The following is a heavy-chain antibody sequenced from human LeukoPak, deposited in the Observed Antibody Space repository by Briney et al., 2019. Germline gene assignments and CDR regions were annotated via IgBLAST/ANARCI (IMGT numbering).Heavy chain of an antibody. Sequence: GGSLRLSCAASGFTFSSYSMNWVRQAPGKGLEWVSSISSSSSYIYYADSVKGRFTISRDNARNSLYLQMNSLRAEDTAVYYCARDTFYDSSGYWTYWGQGTLVTVSS. J-gene: IGHJ4*02. V-gene: IGHV3-21*04. CDR1: GFTFSSYS. D-gene: IGHD3-22*01. CDR3: ARDTFYDSSGYWTY. CDR2: ISSSSSYI.